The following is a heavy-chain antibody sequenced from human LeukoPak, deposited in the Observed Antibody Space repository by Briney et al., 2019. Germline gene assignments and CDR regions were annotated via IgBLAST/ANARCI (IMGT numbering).Heavy chain of an antibody. CDR3: ARGRYSYGHDY. D-gene: IGHD5-18*01. Sequence: GASVKVSCKASGYTFTSYDINWVRQATGQGLEWMGWMNPNSGNTGYAQKFQGRVTITADKSTSTAYMELSSLRSEDTAVYYCARGRYSYGHDYWGQGTLVTVSS. CDR1: GYTFTSYD. V-gene: IGHV1-8*01. CDR2: MNPNSGNT. J-gene: IGHJ4*02.